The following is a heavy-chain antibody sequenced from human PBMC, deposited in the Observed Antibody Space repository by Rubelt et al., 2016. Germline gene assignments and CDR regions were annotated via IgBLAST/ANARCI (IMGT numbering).Heavy chain of an antibody. J-gene: IGHJ4*02. CDR1: GFTFSSYA. CDR3: ARENYGDYYFDY. V-gene: IGHV3-30*04. CDR2: ISDDGSNK. Sequence: QVQLVESGGGVVQPGRSLRLSCAASGFTFSSYAMHWVRQAPGKGLEWVAVISDDGSNKYYADSVKGRLTISRENSKNTRYLQMNSLRAEDTAVYYCARENYGDYYFDYWGQGTLVTVSS. D-gene: IGHD4-17*01.